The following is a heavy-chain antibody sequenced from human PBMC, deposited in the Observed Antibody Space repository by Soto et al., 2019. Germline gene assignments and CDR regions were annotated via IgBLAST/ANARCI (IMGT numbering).Heavy chain of an antibody. D-gene: IGHD2-15*01. CDR1: GGTFSSYA. V-gene: IGHV1-69*13. J-gene: IGHJ4*02. CDR3: ARDPDPSPRRVGYFDY. Sequence: SVKVSCKASGGTFSSYAISWVRQAPGQGLEWMGGIIPIFGTANYAQKFQGRVTITADESTSTAYMELSSLRSEDTAVYYCARDPDPSPRRVGYFDYGGQGTLVTVSS. CDR2: IIPIFGTA.